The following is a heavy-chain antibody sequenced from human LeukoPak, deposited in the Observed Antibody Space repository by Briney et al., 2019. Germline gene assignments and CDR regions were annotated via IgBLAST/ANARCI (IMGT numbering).Heavy chain of an antibody. Sequence: GGTLRLSCAASGFTFSSYSMNWVRQARAKGLEGVSSISSSSSYIYYADSVKGRFTISRHNAKNSLYLKMNSLRAEDTAVYYCARLYGQWLIGLFDYWGQGTLVTVSS. CDR2: ISSSSSYI. CDR3: ARLYGQWLIGLFDY. V-gene: IGHV3-21*01. D-gene: IGHD6-19*01. CDR1: GFTFSSYS. J-gene: IGHJ4*02.